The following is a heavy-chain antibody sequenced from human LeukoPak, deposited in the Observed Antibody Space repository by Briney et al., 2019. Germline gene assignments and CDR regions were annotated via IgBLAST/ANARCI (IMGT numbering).Heavy chain of an antibody. Sequence: GGSLRLSCVASGFSFSSYSMNWVRQAPGKGLEWVSSISFSGNYIYYADSVRGRITLSRDNAKNSLFLQMNSLRAEDTAVYYCARDPDAFDIWGQGTMVTVSS. CDR3: ARDPDAFDI. CDR1: GFSFSSYS. CDR2: ISFSGNYI. J-gene: IGHJ3*02. V-gene: IGHV3-21*01.